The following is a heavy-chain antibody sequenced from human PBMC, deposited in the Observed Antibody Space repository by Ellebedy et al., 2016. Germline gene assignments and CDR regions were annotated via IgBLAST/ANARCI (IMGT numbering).Heavy chain of an antibody. CDR3: AKVGRGSTWTYAVGGFDY. V-gene: IGHV3-23*01. CDR1: GFTFYNYA. CDR2: FSGNGGST. Sequence: GESLKISXTASGFTFYNYAMAWVRQAPGRGLEWVASFSGNGGSTYYAGSVEGRFTISRDNAKNTLYLQMNSVTVDDTAVYYCAKVGRGSTWTYAVGGFDYWGQGTQVTVSS. J-gene: IGHJ4*02. D-gene: IGHD6-13*01.